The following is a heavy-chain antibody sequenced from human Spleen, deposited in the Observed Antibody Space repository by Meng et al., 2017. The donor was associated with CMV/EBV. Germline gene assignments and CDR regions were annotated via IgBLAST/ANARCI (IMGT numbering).Heavy chain of an antibody. CDR1: GFSVSTYY. CDR3: AKDAPTGAAVAIYFFDY. Sequence: GGSLRLSCAASGFSVSTYYMTWVRQAPGKGLEWVSVIYSGGSTHSGGSTYYAESVKGRFTISRDSSKNTLYLQMNSLRAEDTAVYYCAKDAPTGAAVAIYFFDYWGQGTLVTVSS. CDR2: IYSGGSTHSGGST. J-gene: IGHJ4*02. V-gene: IGHV3-23*03. D-gene: IGHD6-19*01.